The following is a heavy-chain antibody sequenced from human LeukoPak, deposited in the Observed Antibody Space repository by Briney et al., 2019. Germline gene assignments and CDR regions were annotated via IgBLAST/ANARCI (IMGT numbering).Heavy chain of an antibody. CDR2: INTDGSTS. CDR3: ARSGGYIDY. Sequence: GGSVRLSCAGSGFTFSNYWMHWVRQAPGKGLVWVSHINTDGSTSGYADSVKGRFTISRDNAKNTLYLQMNSLRPEDTAIYYCARSGGYIDYWGQGTLVTVSS. V-gene: IGHV3-74*01. D-gene: IGHD3-22*01. J-gene: IGHJ4*02. CDR1: GFTFSNYW.